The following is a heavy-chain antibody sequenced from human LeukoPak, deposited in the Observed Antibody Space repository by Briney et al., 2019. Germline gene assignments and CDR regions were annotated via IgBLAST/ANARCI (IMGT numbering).Heavy chain of an antibody. CDR2: INPSGGST. V-gene: IGHV1-46*01. Sequence: GASVKVSCKSSGYTFTSYYMYWVRQAPGQGLEWMGIINPSGGSTSYAQKFQGGVTMTRDTSTSTVYMELSSLRSEDTAVYYCARDSGMVRETVDYWGQGTLVTVSS. CDR3: ARDSGMVRETVDY. J-gene: IGHJ4*02. D-gene: IGHD3-10*01. CDR1: GYTFTSYY.